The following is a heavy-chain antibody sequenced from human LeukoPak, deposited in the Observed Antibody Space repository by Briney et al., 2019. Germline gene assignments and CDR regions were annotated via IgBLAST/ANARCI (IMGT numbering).Heavy chain of an antibody. D-gene: IGHD3-9*01. V-gene: IGHV3-7*04. CDR2: IKQDGSEK. CDR1: GFTFSSYW. Sequence: GGSLRLSCAASGFTFSSYWMSWVRQVPGKGLEWVANIKQDGSEKYYVDSVKGRFTISRDNANNSLYLQMNSLRVEETAVYYCARGERYDILTGYHTGDYWGQGTPVTVSS. CDR3: ARGERYDILTGYHTGDY. J-gene: IGHJ4*02.